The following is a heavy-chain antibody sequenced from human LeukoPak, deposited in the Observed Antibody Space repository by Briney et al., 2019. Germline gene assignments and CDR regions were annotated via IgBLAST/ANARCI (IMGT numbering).Heavy chain of an antibody. J-gene: IGHJ4*02. D-gene: IGHD2-2*01. V-gene: IGHV3-74*01. CDR2: IYSDGNTT. CDR3: ARDQGSTSRGIDY. CDR1: GFTFSSYW. Sequence: SGGSLRLSCAASGFTFSSYWIHWVRQAPGKGLVWVSRIYSDGNTTNYADSVKGRFTISRDNAKNTLYLQMNSLRAEDTAVYYCARDQGSTSRGIDYWGQGTLVTVS.